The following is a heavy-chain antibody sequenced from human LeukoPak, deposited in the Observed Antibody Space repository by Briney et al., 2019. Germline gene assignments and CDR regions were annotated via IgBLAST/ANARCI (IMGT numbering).Heavy chain of an antibody. CDR3: ARNVSAGYFDY. CDR2: VYYSGST. J-gene: IGHJ4*02. V-gene: IGHV4-39*01. CDR1: GGSISGTTYY. Sequence: PSETLSLTCSVSGGSISGTTYYWAWIRQPPGKGLEWIGSVYYSGSTSYSPSFKRRVTISVDTSTNQFSLRLSSVTAADTAVYYCARNVSAGYFDYWGQGTQVTVSS. D-gene: IGHD2-8*01.